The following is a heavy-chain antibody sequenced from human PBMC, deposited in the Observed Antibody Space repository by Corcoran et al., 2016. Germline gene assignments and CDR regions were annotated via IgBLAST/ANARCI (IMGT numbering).Heavy chain of an antibody. CDR3: ARIRISGWGAFDI. J-gene: IGHJ3*02. CDR2: IDWDDDK. D-gene: IGHD3-22*01. V-gene: IGHV2-70*04. Sequence: QDTLKESGPALVKPTQTHTLTCTFSGFSLSNSGMRVSWIRQPPGKALEWLARIDWDDDKFYSTSLKTRLTISKDTSKNQVVLTMTNMHPVDTAPYYCARIRISGWGAFDIWGQGTMFTVSS. CDR1: GFSLSNSGMR.